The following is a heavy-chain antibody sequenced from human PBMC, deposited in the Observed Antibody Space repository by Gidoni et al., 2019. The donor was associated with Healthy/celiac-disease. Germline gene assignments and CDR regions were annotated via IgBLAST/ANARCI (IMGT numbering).Heavy chain of an antibody. CDR1: GGSIRSSSYY. V-gene: IGHV4-39*01. CDR2: IYYTGST. J-gene: IGHJ3*02. CDR3: ARLDNGSGYLLQDAFDI. D-gene: IGHD3-22*01. Sequence: QLQLQESGPGLVKPSETLSLTCTVSGGSIRSSSYYWGWIRQPPGKGLEWIANIYYTGSTYYNPSLKRRVTISVDTSKNQFSLKLSSVTAADTAVYYCARLDNGSGYLLQDAFDIWGQGTMVTVSS.